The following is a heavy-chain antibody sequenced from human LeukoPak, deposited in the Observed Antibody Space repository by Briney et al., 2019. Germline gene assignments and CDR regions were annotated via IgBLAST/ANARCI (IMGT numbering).Heavy chain of an antibody. CDR1: GFSFSVXH. D-gene: IGHD4-17*01. CDR2: XXXXXXXX. V-gene: IGHV3-11*04. CDR3: ARGSPTGYYYMDV. Sequence: PGGSLRLSCAGSGFSFSVXHMXXXRQAXGKXXXXXSXXXXXXXXXXXXDTVKGXXXXXXDTAKNSLYLQMNSLRAEDTAVYYCARGSPTGYYYMDVWGKGTTVTVSS. J-gene: IGHJ6*03.